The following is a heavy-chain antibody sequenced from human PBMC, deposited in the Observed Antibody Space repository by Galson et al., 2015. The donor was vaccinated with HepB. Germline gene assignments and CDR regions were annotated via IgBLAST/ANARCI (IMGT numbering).Heavy chain of an antibody. CDR1: GFTFSSYA. CDR3: AKGGRGRRTGSGSQNFDY. D-gene: IGHD3-10*01. J-gene: IGHJ4*02. CDR2: ISGSGGST. Sequence: SLRLSCAASGFTFSSYAMSWVRQAPGKGLEWVSAISGSGGSTYYADSVKGRFTISRDNSKNTLYLQMNSLRAEDTAVYYCAKGGRGRRTGSGSQNFDYWGQGTLVTVSS. V-gene: IGHV3-23*01.